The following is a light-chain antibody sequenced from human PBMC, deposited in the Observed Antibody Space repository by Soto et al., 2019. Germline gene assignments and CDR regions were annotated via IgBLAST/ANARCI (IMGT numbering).Light chain of an antibody. CDR3: QAWDSSTGVV. Sequence: SYELTQPPSVSVSPGQPASITCSGDKLENKYACWYQQKPGQSPVLVIYQDSTRPSGIPERFSGSNSGNTATLTISGTQAMDEADYYCQAWDSSTGVVFGGGTQLTVL. CDR2: QDS. J-gene: IGLJ2*01. CDR1: KLENKY. V-gene: IGLV3-1*01.